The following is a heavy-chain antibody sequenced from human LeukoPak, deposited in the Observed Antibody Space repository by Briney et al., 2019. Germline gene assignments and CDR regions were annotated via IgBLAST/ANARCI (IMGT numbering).Heavy chain of an antibody. J-gene: IGHJ4*02. V-gene: IGHV3-23*01. D-gene: IGHD1-26*01. CDR1: GFTFSDYY. CDR2: ISGSGGST. Sequence: GGSLRLSCAASGFTFSDYYMSWIRQAPGKGLEWVSAISGSGGSTYYADSVKGRFTISRDNSKNTLYLQMNSLRAEDTAVYYCAKSTTPGGTGTFDYWGQGTLVTVSS. CDR3: AKSTTPGGTGTFDY.